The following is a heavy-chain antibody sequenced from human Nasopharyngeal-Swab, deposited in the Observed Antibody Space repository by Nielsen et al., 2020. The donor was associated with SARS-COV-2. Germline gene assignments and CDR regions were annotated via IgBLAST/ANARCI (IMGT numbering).Heavy chain of an antibody. J-gene: IGHJ6*03. V-gene: IGHV3-53*04. CDR2: IYSGGST. D-gene: IGHD6-6*01. Sequence: GGSLRLSCAASGFTVSSNYMSWVRQASGKGLEWVSVIYSGGSTYYADSVKGRFTISRHNSKNTLYLQMNSLRAEDTAVYYCARITSSSGYYYYYYYMDVWGKGTTVTVSS. CDR1: GFTVSSNY. CDR3: ARITSSSGYYYYYYYMDV.